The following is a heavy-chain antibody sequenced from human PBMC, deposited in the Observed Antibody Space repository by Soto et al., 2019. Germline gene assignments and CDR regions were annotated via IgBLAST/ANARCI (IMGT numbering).Heavy chain of an antibody. V-gene: IGHV3-23*01. Sequence: GGSLRLSCAASGFTFSNYAMSWVRQAPGKGLEWVSVISGSGGTTFYADSVKGRFTISRDNSKNTLYLQMNSLRAEDTAVYYCAKEAFAPTMIVVDAQLDYWGQGTLVTVSS. CDR2: ISGSGGTT. D-gene: IGHD3-22*01. CDR1: GFTFSNYA. J-gene: IGHJ4*02. CDR3: AKEAFAPTMIVVDAQLDY.